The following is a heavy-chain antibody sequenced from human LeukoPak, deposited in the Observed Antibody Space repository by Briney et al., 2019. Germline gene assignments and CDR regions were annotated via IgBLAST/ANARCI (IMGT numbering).Heavy chain of an antibody. Sequence: GGSLRLSCVASGFTLSSYSMNWVRQAPGKGLEWVSYITSSSSRIHYADSVKGRFTISRDNAKNSLYLQMNSLRAEDTAVYYCARDMYSSSWPNFDYWGQGTLVTVSS. CDR3: ARDMYSSSWPNFDY. V-gene: IGHV3-48*04. CDR2: ITSSSSRI. D-gene: IGHD6-13*01. CDR1: GFTLSSYS. J-gene: IGHJ4*02.